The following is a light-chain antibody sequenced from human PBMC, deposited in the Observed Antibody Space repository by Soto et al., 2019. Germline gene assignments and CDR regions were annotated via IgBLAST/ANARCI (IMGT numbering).Light chain of an antibody. J-gene: IGLJ3*02. CDR1: SSDIGSNNY. CDR3: SSYTTTTRL. Sequence: QSALTQHASVSGSPGQSITISCTGTSSDIGSNNYVSWFQQRPGKAPTLIIYEVSNRPSGVSTHFSGSKSGNTASLTISGLLPEDEAEYYCSSYTTTTRLFGGGTKLTVL. V-gene: IGLV2-14*01. CDR2: EVS.